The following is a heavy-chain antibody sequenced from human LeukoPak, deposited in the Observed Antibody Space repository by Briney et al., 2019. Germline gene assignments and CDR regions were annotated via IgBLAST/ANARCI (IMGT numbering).Heavy chain of an antibody. CDR2: IRYDGSNK. J-gene: IGHJ3*02. D-gene: IGHD2-21*02. Sequence: GGSLRLSCAASGFTFSSYGMHWVRQAPGKGLEWVAFIRYDGSNKYYADSVKGRFTISRDNSKNTLYLQMNSLRAEDTAVYYCARHVVVVAAPDAFGIWGQGTMVTVSS. CDR3: ARHVVVVAAPDAFGI. V-gene: IGHV3-30*02. CDR1: GFTFSSYG.